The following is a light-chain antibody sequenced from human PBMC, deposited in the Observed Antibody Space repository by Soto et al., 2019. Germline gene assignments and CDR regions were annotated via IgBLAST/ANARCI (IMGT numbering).Light chain of an antibody. CDR1: SSDVGSYNL. J-gene: IGLJ2*01. Sequence: QSALTQPASVSGSPGQSITISCTGTSSDVGSYNLVSWYQQHPGKAPKLMIYEVSKRPSGVSNRFSGSKSGNTASLTISGLQAEDEAYYYCCSYAGSGGGGVFGGGTKLTVL. V-gene: IGLV2-23*02. CDR3: CSYAGSGGGGV. CDR2: EVS.